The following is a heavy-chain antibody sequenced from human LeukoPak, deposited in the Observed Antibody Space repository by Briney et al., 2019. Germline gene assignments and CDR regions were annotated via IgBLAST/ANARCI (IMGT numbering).Heavy chain of an antibody. CDR2: ISSSSSYI. Sequence: GGSLRLSCAASGFTFSSYRMNWVRQAPGKGLEWVSSISSSSSYIYYADSVKGRFTISRDNAKNSLYLQMNSLRAEDTAVYYCARSVVVVAAIGYWGQGTLVTVSS. J-gene: IGHJ4*02. V-gene: IGHV3-21*01. CDR3: ARSVVVVAAIGY. D-gene: IGHD2-15*01. CDR1: GFTFSSYR.